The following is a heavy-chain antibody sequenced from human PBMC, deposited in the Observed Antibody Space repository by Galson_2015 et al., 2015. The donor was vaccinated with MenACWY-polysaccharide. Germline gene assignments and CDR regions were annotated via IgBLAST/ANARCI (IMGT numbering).Heavy chain of an antibody. Sequence: SVKVSCKASGYTFTSYYMHWVRQAPGQGLEWMGIINPSGGSTSYAQKFQGRVTMTRDTSTSTAYMELSSLRSEDTAVYYCARGKTITYYYDEMRDWGQGTLVTVSS. CDR3: ARGKTITYYYDEMRD. CDR1: GYTFTSYY. CDR2: INPSGGST. J-gene: IGHJ4*02. D-gene: IGHD3-22*01. V-gene: IGHV1-46*01.